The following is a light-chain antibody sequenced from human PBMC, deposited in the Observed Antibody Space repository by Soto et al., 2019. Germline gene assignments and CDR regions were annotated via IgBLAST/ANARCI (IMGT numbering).Light chain of an antibody. Sequence: EIVFTQSPCTLSLSPGERVTLSCRASQSISSSHLAWYQQRPGQAPRLLIYDASNRATGISDRFTGSGSGTDFTLTITRLEPEDFAVYYCQQYHSSPRTFGQGTKVDIK. CDR2: DAS. J-gene: IGKJ1*01. CDR1: QSISSSH. V-gene: IGKV3-20*01. CDR3: QQYHSSPRT.